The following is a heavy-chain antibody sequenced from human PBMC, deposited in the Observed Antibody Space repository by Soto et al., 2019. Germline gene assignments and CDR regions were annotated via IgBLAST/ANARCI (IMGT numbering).Heavy chain of an antibody. V-gene: IGHV1-45*02. CDR1: GNTFTYRY. CDR2: ITTFSGDV. J-gene: IGHJ4*02. D-gene: IGHD1-26*01. Sequence: QMQLVQSGAEVKKTGSSVTVSCKALGNTFTYRYLHWVRQAPGQALEWMGWITTFSGDVHYAQKFQERVPITRDRSINTAYMQMSSLRSEDTAMYFCAGGGAGSGPFTWELPDHWGQGTLVTVSS. CDR3: AGGGAGSGPFTWELPDH.